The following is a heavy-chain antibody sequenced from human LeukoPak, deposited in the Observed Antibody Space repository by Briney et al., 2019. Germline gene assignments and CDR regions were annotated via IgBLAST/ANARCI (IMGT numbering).Heavy chain of an antibody. J-gene: IGHJ6*03. D-gene: IGHD3-3*01. Sequence: SETLSLTCAVYGGSFSGYYWSWIRQPPGKGLEWIGEINHSGSTNYNPSLKSRVTISVDTSKNQFSLKLSSVTAADTAVYYCARELVHDFWSVQYYYYYMDVWGKGTTVTVSS. CDR1: GGSFSGYY. CDR3: ARELVHDFWSVQYYYYYMDV. CDR2: INHSGST. V-gene: IGHV4-34*01.